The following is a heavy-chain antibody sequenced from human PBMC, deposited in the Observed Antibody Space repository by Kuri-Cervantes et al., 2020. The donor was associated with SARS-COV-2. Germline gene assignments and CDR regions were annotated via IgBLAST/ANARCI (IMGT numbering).Heavy chain of an antibody. D-gene: IGHD6-13*01. Sequence: GGSLRLSCAASGFTFSSYGMHWVRQAPGKGLEWVAVISYDGSNKYYADSVKGRFTISRDNSKNTLYLQMNSLRAEDTAVYYCARLGVAAAGSYYYYGMDVWGQGTTGTGAS. CDR3: ARLGVAAAGSYYYYGMDV. J-gene: IGHJ6*02. CDR2: ISYDGSNK. V-gene: IGHV3-30*03. CDR1: GFTFSSYG.